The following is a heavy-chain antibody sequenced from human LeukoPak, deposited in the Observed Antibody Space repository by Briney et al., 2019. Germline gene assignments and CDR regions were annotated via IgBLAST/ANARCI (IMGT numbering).Heavy chain of an antibody. CDR3: ARDLRYTSSWLGDWYFDL. CDR1: GFTLSSYW. J-gene: IGHJ2*01. V-gene: IGHV3-7*01. Sequence: GGSLRLSCAASGFTLSSYWMSWVRQAPGKGLEWVANIKQDGSEKYYVDSVKGRFTISRDNAKNSLFLQMSSLRAEDTAPYYCARDLRYTSSWLGDWYFDLWGRGTLVTVSS. CDR2: IKQDGSEK. D-gene: IGHD6-13*01.